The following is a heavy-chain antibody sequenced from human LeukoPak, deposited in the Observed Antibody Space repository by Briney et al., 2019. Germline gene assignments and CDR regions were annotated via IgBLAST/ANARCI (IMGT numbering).Heavy chain of an antibody. V-gene: IGHV5-51*01. J-gene: IGHJ4*02. CDR2: IYPGDSDT. CDR1: GYSFISYW. Sequence: GESLKISCKGSGYSFISYWIGWVRKMPGKGLEWMGIIYPGDSDTRYSPSFQGQVTISADKSISTAYLQWSSLKASDTAMYYCARHGSGGCDYGYYFDYWGQGTLVTVSS. D-gene: IGHD5-12*01. CDR3: ARHGSGGCDYGYYFDY.